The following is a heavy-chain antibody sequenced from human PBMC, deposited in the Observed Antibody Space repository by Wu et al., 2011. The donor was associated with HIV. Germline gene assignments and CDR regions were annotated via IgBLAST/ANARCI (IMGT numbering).Heavy chain of an antibody. Sequence: EVQLVQSGAEVKKPGATVKISCKVSGYTFTDYYMHWVQQAPGKGLEWMGLVDPEDGETIYAEKLQGRVTMTTDTSTSTAYMELRSLRSDDTAVYYCARDLRDYYGSGSRRRGGDYWGQGTLVTVSS. CDR2: VDPEDGET. CDR3: ARDLRDYYGSGSRRRGGDY. D-gene: IGHD3-10*01. V-gene: IGHV1-69-2*01. CDR1: GYTFTDYY. J-gene: IGHJ4*02.